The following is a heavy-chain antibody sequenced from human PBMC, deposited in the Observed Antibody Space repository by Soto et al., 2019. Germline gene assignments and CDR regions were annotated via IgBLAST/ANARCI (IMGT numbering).Heavy chain of an antibody. D-gene: IGHD6-19*01. J-gene: IGHJ4*02. CDR3: ARDSSTGYCSGWYLDY. V-gene: IGHV1-2*04. Sequence: ASVTVSCQASGYTFTGYYMHWVRQAPGQGLEWMGWINPNSGGTNYAQKFQGWVTMTRDTSISTAYMELSRLRSDDTAVYYCARDSSTGYCSGWYLDYWGQGTLVTVSS. CDR2: INPNSGGT. CDR1: GYTFTGYY.